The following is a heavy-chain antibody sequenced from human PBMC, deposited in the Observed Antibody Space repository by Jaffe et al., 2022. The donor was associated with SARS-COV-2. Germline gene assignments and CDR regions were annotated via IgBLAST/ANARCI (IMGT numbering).Heavy chain of an antibody. Sequence: EVQLVESGGGLVQSGGSLRLSCAASGFTFSSFSMNWVRQAPGKGLEWISYIDSSSSTMYYANSVKGRFTISRDNAKSSLYLQMNSLRAEDTAVYYCASYNWNERGGAFDIWGQGTVVTVSS. CDR3: ASYNWNERGGAFDI. CDR2: IDSSSSTM. V-gene: IGHV3-48*04. CDR1: GFTFSSFS. D-gene: IGHD1-1*01. J-gene: IGHJ3*02.